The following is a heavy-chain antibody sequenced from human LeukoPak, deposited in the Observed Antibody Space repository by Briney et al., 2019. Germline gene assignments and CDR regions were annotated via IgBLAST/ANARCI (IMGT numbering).Heavy chain of an antibody. J-gene: IGHJ6*02. CDR3: AGGHSSGYYYVYCYGMDV. D-gene: IGHD3-22*01. V-gene: IGHV4-34*01. CDR1: GGSFSGYY. CDR2: INHSGST. Sequence: SETLSLTCAVYGGSFSGYYWSWIRQPPGKGLEWIGGINHSGSTNYNPSLKSRVTISVDTSKNQFSLKLSSVSAADTAVYYCAGGHSSGYYYVYCYGMDVWGQGTTVTVSS.